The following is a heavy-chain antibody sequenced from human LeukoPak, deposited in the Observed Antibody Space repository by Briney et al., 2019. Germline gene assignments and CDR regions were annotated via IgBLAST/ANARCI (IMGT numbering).Heavy chain of an antibody. J-gene: IGHJ3*02. V-gene: IGHV4-30-4*08. Sequence: SQTLSLTCTVSSDSISSRNHFWSWVRQPPGGGLEWIAYIHYDGRAFYNPSLKSRATISMDTSRNQFSLSLRSVTAADTAVYYCAREVDMPADSDAFDIWGQGTTVTVSS. CDR1: SDSISSRNHF. CDR2: IHYDGRA. D-gene: IGHD5-12*01. CDR3: AREVDMPADSDAFDI.